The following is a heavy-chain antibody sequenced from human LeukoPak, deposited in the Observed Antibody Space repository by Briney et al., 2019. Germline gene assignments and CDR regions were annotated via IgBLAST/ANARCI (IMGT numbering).Heavy chain of an antibody. CDR2: ISAYNGNT. Sequence: GASVKVSCKASGYTFTSYGISWVRQAPGQGLEWMGWISAYNGNTNYAQKLQGRVTMTTDTSTGTAYMELRSLRSDDTAVYYCARDIGYCSGGSCYYASWFDPWGQGTLVTVSS. D-gene: IGHD2-15*01. V-gene: IGHV1-18*01. CDR3: ARDIGYCSGGSCYYASWFDP. CDR1: GYTFTSYG. J-gene: IGHJ5*02.